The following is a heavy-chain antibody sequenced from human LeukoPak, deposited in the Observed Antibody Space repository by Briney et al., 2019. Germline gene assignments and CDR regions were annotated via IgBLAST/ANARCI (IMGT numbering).Heavy chain of an antibody. CDR3: ARQFRYSSSFYAFDI. V-gene: IGHV4-39*01. D-gene: IGHD6-13*01. CDR2: IYYSGST. J-gene: IGHJ3*02. Sequence: PSETLSLTCTVSGGSISSSSYYWGWIRQPPGKGLEWIGSIYYSGSTYYNPSLKSRVTISVDTSKNQFSLKLSSVTAADTAVYYCARQFRYSSSFYAFDIWGQGTMVTVSS. CDR1: GGSISSSSYY.